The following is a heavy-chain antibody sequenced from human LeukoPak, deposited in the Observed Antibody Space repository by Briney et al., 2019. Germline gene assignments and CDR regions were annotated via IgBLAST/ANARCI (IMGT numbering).Heavy chain of an antibody. D-gene: IGHD3-22*01. V-gene: IGHV1-3*01. CDR2: INAGNGNT. J-gene: IGHJ4*02. Sequence: ASVKVSCKASGYTFTSYAMHWVRQAPGQRLEWMGWINAGNGNTKYSQKFQGRVTMTTDTSTSTAYMELRSLRSDDTAVYYCARVEYYDSSGYYGYWGQGTLVTVSS. CDR1: GYTFTSYA. CDR3: ARVEYYDSSGYYGY.